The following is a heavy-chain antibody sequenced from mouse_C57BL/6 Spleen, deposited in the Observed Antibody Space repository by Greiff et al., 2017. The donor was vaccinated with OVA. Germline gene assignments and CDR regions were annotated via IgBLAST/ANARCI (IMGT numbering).Heavy chain of an antibody. V-gene: IGHV5-6*01. CDR3: ARITTVVGDFDY. D-gene: IGHD1-1*01. J-gene: IGHJ2*01. CDR1: GFTFSSYG. CDR2: ISSGGSYT. Sequence: EVMLVESGGDLVKPGGSLKLSCAASGFTFSSYGMSWVRQTPDKRLEWVATISSGGSYTYYPDSVKGRFTISRDNAKNTLYLQMSSLKSEDTAMYYCARITTVVGDFDYWGQGTTLTVSS.